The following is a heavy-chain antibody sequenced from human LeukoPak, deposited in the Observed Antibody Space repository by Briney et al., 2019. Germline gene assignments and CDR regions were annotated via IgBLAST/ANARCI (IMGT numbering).Heavy chain of an antibody. J-gene: IGHJ4*02. CDR2: TSQSGST. CDR1: GGSFSGHY. D-gene: IGHD6-13*01. Sequence: PSETLSLTCAVYGGSFSGHYWSWIRQPPGKGLERIGETSQSGSTNYNPSLKSRVTISVDTSKNQFSLKLSSVTAADTAVYYCAREEKTAAGSLGYWGQGTLVTVSS. V-gene: IGHV4-34*01. CDR3: AREEKTAAGSLGY.